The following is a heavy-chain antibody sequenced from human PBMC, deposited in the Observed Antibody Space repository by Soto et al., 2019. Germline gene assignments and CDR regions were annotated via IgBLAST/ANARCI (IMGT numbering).Heavy chain of an antibody. CDR1: GFTFSSYA. J-gene: IGHJ4*02. D-gene: IGHD5-18*01. Sequence: EVQLLESGGGLVQPGGSLRLSCAASGFTFSSYAMSWVRQAPGKGLEWVSGISDSGGSTHYADSVKGRFTISRDNPKNTLYLQMNSLRAEDTGVYYCARDGGYTYGQDSYFDYWGQGTLVTVSS. CDR2: ISDSGGST. V-gene: IGHV3-23*01. CDR3: ARDGGYTYGQDSYFDY.